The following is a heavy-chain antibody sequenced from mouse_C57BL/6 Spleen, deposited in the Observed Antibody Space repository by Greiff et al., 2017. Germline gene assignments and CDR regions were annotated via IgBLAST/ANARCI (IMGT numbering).Heavy chain of an antibody. CDR2: IDPSDSYT. CDR3: ARRDSSGYPYYFDY. J-gene: IGHJ2*01. CDR1: GYTFTSYW. V-gene: IGHV1-50*01. D-gene: IGHD3-2*02. Sequence: VQLQQPGAELVKPGASVKLSCKASGYTFTSYWMQWVKQRPGQGLEWIGEIDPSDSYTNYNQKFKGKATLTVDTSSSTAYMQLSSLTSEDSAVYYCARRDSSGYPYYFDYWGQGTTLTVSS.